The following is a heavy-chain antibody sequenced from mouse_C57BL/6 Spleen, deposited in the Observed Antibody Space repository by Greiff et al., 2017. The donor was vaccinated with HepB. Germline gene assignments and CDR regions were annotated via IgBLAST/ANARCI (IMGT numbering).Heavy chain of an antibody. CDR3: ARTTVVADWYFDV. V-gene: IGHV1-58*01. CDR1: GYTFTSYG. D-gene: IGHD1-1*01. Sequence: VQLKESGAELVRPGSSVKMSCKTSGYTFTSYGINWVKQRPGQGLEWIGYIYIGNGYTEYNEKFKGKATLTSDTSSSTAYMQLSSLTSEDSAIYFCARTTVVADWYFDVWGTGTTVTVSS. CDR2: IYIGNGYT. J-gene: IGHJ1*03.